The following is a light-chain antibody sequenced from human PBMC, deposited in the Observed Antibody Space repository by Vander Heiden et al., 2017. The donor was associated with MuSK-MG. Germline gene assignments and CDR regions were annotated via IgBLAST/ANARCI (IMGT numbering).Light chain of an antibody. CDR2: EVS. CDR1: SSDVGSYNL. J-gene: IGLJ3*02. CDR3: CSYAGSSILV. Sequence: QSALTQPASVSGAPGQSITISCTGTSSDVGSYNLVSCYQQPPANALILIIYEVSKRPSGVASRFSASKSGNTASLTISGLQAEDDADYYCCSYAGSSILVFGGGTKLTVL. V-gene: IGLV2-23*02.